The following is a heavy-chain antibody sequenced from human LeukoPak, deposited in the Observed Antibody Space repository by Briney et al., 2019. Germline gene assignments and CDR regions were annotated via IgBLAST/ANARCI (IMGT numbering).Heavy chain of an antibody. CDR1: GFNFRGQA. CDR2: ISGRGETT. Sequence: PGGSLRLSCAASGFNFRGQAMSWVRQGPGKGLEWDAGISGRGETTYYADSVQGRFNISRDNSKNTLFLEVNSLRAEDTAVYYCAGMYDFWSGFPELTDLWGRGTLVTASS. V-gene: IGHV3-23*01. J-gene: IGHJ2*01. D-gene: IGHD3-3*01. CDR3: AGMYDFWSGFPELTDL.